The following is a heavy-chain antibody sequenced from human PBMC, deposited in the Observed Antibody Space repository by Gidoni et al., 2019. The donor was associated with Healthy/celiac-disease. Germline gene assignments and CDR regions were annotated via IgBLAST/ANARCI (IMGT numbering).Heavy chain of an antibody. CDR3: AREGYCSGGTCYSREYYFDY. D-gene: IGHD2-15*01. CDR2: IYSGGNT. V-gene: IGHV3-66*02. J-gene: IGHJ4*02. CDR1: GLPVSRNY. Sequence: EVQLVESGGGLVQPGGSLRLSCAASGLPVSRNYISWVRQAPGKGLEWVSVIYSGGNTYYADSVKGRFTISRDNSKNTLYLQMNSLRAEDTAVYYCAREGYCSGGTCYSREYYFDYWGQGTLVTVSS.